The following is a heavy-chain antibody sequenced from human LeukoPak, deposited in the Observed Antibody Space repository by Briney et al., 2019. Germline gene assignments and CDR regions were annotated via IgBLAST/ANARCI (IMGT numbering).Heavy chain of an antibody. CDR1: GFNFSNYW. J-gene: IGHJ4*02. CDR3: ARDMVD. V-gene: IGHV3-74*01. Sequence: GGSLRLSCAASGFNFSNYWMHWVRQAPGKGLEWVSRINIAGSVTTYADSGKGRFTISRDNAKKTLCLQMNSLRAEDTAVYYCARDMVDWGQGTLVTVSS. D-gene: IGHD2-15*01. CDR2: INIAGSVT.